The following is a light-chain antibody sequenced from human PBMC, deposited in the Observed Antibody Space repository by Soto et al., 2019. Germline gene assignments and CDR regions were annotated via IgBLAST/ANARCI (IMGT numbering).Light chain of an antibody. Sequence: QCVLTQPASGTGSPEQPITISCTRTSSEGGSCNLISSYQQHPGKAPKRMIYEGSKQPSGVSNRCSGSKSCNTTSLTFSGLQAEDQAADYCSSYPGSYTCYVFPTRTKV. CDR1: SSEGGSCNL. J-gene: IGLJ1*01. V-gene: IGLV2-23*01. CDR2: EGS. CDR3: SSYPGSYTCYV.